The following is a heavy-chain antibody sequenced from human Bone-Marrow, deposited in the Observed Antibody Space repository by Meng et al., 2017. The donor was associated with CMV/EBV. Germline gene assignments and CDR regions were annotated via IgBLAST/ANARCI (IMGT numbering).Heavy chain of an antibody. J-gene: IGHJ6*02. Sequence: GGSLRLSCAASGFTFSSYAMHWVRQAPGKGLEWVAVISYDGSNKYYADSVKGRFTISRDNSKNTLYLQMNSLRAEDTAVYYCARDSAEQYYDFWSGYLRYYYGMDVWGQGTTVTVSS. D-gene: IGHD3-3*01. CDR1: GFTFSSYA. V-gene: IGHV3-30*04. CDR2: ISYDGSNK. CDR3: ARDSAEQYYDFWSGYLRYYYGMDV.